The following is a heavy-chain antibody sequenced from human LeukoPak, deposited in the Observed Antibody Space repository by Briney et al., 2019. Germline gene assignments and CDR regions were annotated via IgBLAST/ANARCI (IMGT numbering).Heavy chain of an antibody. J-gene: IGHJ4*02. V-gene: IGHV3-30*02. CDR1: GFTFSSYG. CDR3: AKDTLQQLGA. D-gene: IGHD6-13*01. Sequence: GGSLRLSCAASGFTFSSYGMHWVRQAPGKGLEWVAFIRYDGSNKYYADPVKGRFTISRDNSKNTLYLQMNSLRAEDTAVYYCAKDTLQQLGAWGQGTLVTVSS. CDR2: IRYDGSNK.